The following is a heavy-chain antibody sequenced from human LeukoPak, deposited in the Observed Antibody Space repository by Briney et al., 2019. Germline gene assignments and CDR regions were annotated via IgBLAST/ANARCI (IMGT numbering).Heavy chain of an antibody. Sequence: LETLSLTCTVSGGSISSSSYYWGWIRQPPGKGLEWIGSIYYSGSTYYNPSLKSRVTISVDTSKNQFSLKLSSVTAADTAVYYCARDRLRLGEGGFDPWGQGTLVTVSS. J-gene: IGHJ5*02. V-gene: IGHV4-39*07. D-gene: IGHD3-16*01. CDR3: ARDRLRLGEGGFDP. CDR2: IYYSGST. CDR1: GGSISSSSYY.